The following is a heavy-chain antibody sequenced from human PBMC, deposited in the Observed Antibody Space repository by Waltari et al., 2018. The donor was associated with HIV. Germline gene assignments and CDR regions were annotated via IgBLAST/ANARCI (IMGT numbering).Heavy chain of an antibody. D-gene: IGHD6-13*01. CDR2: IYYSGST. Sequence: QLQLQESGPGLVKPSETLSLTCPVSGGSISSSSYYWGWIRQPPGKGLEWIGSIYYSGSTYYNPSLKSRVTISVDTSKNQFSLKLSSVTAADTAVYYCARGSSSPTWYFDYWGQGTLVTVSS. CDR1: GGSISSSSYY. J-gene: IGHJ4*02. CDR3: ARGSSSPTWYFDY. V-gene: IGHV4-39*01.